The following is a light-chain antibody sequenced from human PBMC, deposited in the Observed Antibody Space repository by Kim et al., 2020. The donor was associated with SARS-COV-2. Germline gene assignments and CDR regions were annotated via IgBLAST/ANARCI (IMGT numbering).Light chain of an antibody. CDR3: QQYGSSPPMYT. CDR2: GTY. CDR1: QSVTSTY. V-gene: IGKV3-20*01. J-gene: IGKJ2*01. Sequence: EIVLTQSPGTLSLSPGERATLSCRASQSVTSTYLAWYQQTAGQAPRLLIYGTYRRATGIPDRFSGSGSGTDFTLTIRRLEPEDFAVYYCQQYGSSPPMYTFGQGTKLEI.